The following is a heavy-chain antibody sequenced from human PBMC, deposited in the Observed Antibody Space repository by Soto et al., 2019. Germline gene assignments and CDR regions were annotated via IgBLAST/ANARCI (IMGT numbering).Heavy chain of an antibody. Sequence: SQTLSLTCAISGDSVSSNIIDWSWIRQSPSRGLEWLGRTYYRSKWYNDYAVSVKGRVTINPDTSKNQFSLQLNSVTPEDTAVYYCARGSGYIYAYSLDVWGQGTMVTVS. CDR2: TYYRSKWYN. CDR3: ARGSGYIYAYSLDV. D-gene: IGHD5-18*01. CDR1: GDSVSSNIID. J-gene: IGHJ3*01. V-gene: IGHV6-1*01.